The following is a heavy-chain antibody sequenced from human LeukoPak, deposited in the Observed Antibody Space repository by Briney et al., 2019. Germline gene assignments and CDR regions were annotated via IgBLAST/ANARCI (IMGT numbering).Heavy chain of an antibody. CDR3: AKTRNHAFDI. D-gene: IGHD1-14*01. V-gene: IGHV1-18*01. Sequence: ASVKVSCRASGYTFTSYGISWVRQAPGRGLEWMGWLSASDGNTNYAQKLQGRVTMTTDTSSSTVYMELRSLRSDDTAVYYCAKTRNHAFDIWGQGTMVTVSS. J-gene: IGHJ3*02. CDR1: GYTFTSYG. CDR2: LSASDGNT.